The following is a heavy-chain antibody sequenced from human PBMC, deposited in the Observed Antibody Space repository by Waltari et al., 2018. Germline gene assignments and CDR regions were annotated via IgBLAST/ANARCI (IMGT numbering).Heavy chain of an antibody. CDR2: LDREDGET. Sequence: QVQVEQSGSEVKRPGASVRVSCTVPGYTLAGLSIDWGRQVPEKGLEWMGRLDREDGETTYSQHFQGRITVTEDTSTNTAYMGLRTLVSDDTAVYFCHLTGRNIVLAGGTPSFYSYMDVWGRGTTVTVS. J-gene: IGHJ6*03. CDR1: GYTLAGLS. V-gene: IGHV1-24*01. CDR3: HLTGRNIVLAGGTPSFYSYMDV. D-gene: IGHD6-13*01.